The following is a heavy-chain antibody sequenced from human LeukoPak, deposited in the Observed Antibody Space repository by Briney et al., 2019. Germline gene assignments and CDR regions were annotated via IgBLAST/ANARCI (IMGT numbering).Heavy chain of an antibody. Sequence: GGSLRLSCAASGFTFSGSAMHWVRQASGKELEWVGRIRSKPNSYATAYAASVKGRFTISRDDSKNTAYLQMNSLKTEDTAVYYCTSPYCSDGVCYPGYWGQGTRVTVSS. CDR1: GFTFSGSA. V-gene: IGHV3-73*01. CDR2: IRSKPNSYAT. J-gene: IGHJ4*02. CDR3: TSPYCSDGVCYPGY. D-gene: IGHD2-8*01.